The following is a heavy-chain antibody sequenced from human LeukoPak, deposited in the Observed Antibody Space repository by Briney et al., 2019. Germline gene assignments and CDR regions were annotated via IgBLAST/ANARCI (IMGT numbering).Heavy chain of an antibody. CDR3: ASVKDSYYYDSSGYYGQNWFDP. Sequence: SETLSLTCTVSGGSISSSSYYWGWIRQPPGKGLEWIGSIYCSGSTYYNPSLKSRVTISVDTSKNQFSLKLSSVTAADTAVYYCASVKDSYYYDSSGYYGQNWFDPWGQGTLVTVSS. J-gene: IGHJ5*02. CDR1: GGSISSSSYY. CDR2: IYCSGST. D-gene: IGHD3-22*01. V-gene: IGHV4-39*01.